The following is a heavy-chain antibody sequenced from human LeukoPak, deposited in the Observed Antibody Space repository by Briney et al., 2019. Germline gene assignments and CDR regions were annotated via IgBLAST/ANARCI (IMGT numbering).Heavy chain of an antibody. D-gene: IGHD6-13*01. CDR1: GFTVSSSY. J-gene: IGHJ5*02. CDR3: ARAFVTAAGFLDT. Sequence: GGSLRLSCAAYGFTVSSSYMSWVRQAPRKGLEWVSVIYSGGDTHYAGSVKGRFTISRDNSVNTLYLQMNSLRTEDTAVYYCARAFVTAAGFLDTWGQGTLVTVSS. CDR2: IYSGGDT. V-gene: IGHV3-66*02.